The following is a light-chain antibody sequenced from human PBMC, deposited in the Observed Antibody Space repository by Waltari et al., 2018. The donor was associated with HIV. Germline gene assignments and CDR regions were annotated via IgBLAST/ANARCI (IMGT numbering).Light chain of an antibody. J-gene: IGLJ2*01. CDR3: SSYARDISII. CDR1: SDDVGGYDH. V-gene: IGLV2-14*01. Sequence: QSALTQPASVSGSPGQSITITCAGTSDDVGGYDHVAWYQQIMGSPPKLIIFAVSHRPSGCSARFSGSKSGNTASLTITGLRPDDEAVYFCSSYARDISIIFGGGTRLTV. CDR2: AVS.